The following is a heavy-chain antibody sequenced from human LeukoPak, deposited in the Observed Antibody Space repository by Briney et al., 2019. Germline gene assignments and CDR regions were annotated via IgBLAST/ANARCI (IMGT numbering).Heavy chain of an antibody. CDR3: ARGPYSKVGGATTVRYFDY. D-gene: IGHD1-26*01. Sequence: VASVKVSCKASGYTFTSYVISWVRQAPGQGLEWMGWISAYNGNTNYAQKFQGRVTMTTDTSTSTAYMELRSLRSDDTAVYYCARGPYSKVGGATTVRYFDYWGQGTLVTVSS. CDR2: ISAYNGNT. V-gene: IGHV1-18*01. J-gene: IGHJ4*02. CDR1: GYTFTSYV.